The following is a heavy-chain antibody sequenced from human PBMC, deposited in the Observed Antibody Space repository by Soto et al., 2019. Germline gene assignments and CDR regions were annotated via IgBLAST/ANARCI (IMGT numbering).Heavy chain of an antibody. J-gene: IGHJ4*02. V-gene: IGHV3-23*01. CDR2: ISGSGGST. D-gene: IGHD3-16*02. Sequence: PGGSLRLSCAASGFTFSSYAMSWVRQAPGKGLEWVSAISGSGGSTYYADSMKGRFTISRDNSKNTLYLQMNSLRAEDTAVYYCAKDPPWPGFWGSYRYTPSPFDYWGQGTLVTVSS. CDR3: AKDPPWPGFWGSYRYTPSPFDY. CDR1: GFTFSSYA.